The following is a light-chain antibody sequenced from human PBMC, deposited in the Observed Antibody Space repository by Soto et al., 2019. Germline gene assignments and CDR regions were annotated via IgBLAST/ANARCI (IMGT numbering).Light chain of an antibody. Sequence: QSALTQPPSASGSPGESLIISCTGTKNDIGVYDFVSWYQHHPGKAPRLIIYEVVQRPSRVPDRFSGSKSGNTASLTVFGLQAADEADYFCRSYAGSNTYVFGSGTKLTVL. J-gene: IGLJ6*01. CDR3: RSYAGSNTYV. CDR2: EVV. V-gene: IGLV2-8*01. CDR1: KNDIGVYDF.